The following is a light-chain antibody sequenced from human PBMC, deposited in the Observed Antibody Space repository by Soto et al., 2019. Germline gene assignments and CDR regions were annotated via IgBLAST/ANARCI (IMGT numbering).Light chain of an antibody. V-gene: IGLV2-14*01. J-gene: IGLJ3*02. CDR3: ASYTSSSTWV. CDR1: SRDVGAYNY. CDR2: EVS. Sequence: ALTQPASVSGSPGQSITISCTGTSRDVGAYNYVSWYQQHPGKAPKLMIYEVSSRPSGVSNRFSGSKSGNTASLTISGLQAEDEADYYCASYTSSSTWVFGGGTQLTVL.